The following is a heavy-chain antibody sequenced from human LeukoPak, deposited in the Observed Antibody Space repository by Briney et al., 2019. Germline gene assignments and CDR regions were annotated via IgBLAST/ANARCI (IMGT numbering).Heavy chain of an antibody. D-gene: IGHD1-26*01. CDR3: ARSPGILGTNYFDY. V-gene: IGHV3-30*02. CDR1: GFTFSSYA. Sequence: GGSLRLSCAASGFTFSSYAMHWVRQAPGKGLEWVTFIRYDGTNKYYADSVKGRFTISRDNSKNTLYLQMNSLRAEDTSVYYCARSPGILGTNYFDYWGQGTLVTVSS. CDR2: IRYDGTNK. J-gene: IGHJ4*02.